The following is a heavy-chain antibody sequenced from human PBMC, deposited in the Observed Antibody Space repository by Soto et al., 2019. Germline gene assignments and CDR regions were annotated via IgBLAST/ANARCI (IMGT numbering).Heavy chain of an antibody. D-gene: IGHD6-13*01. Sequence: SETLSLTCTVSGDSISGSPYFWGWIRQPPGKRLEWIGSIFYDGYTLYTPSLKSRVTISVDTSKNQFSLKLTSVAAADTAIYFCARMQAAVPHYWGQGILVTVSS. CDR1: GDSISGSPYF. CDR2: IFYDGYT. V-gene: IGHV4-39*01. J-gene: IGHJ4*02. CDR3: ARMQAAVPHY.